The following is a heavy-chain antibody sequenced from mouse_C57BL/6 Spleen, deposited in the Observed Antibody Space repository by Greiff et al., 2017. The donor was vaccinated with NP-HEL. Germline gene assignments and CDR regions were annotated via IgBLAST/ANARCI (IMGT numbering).Heavy chain of an antibody. V-gene: IGHV1-63*01. D-gene: IGHD1-1*01. CDR3: ARHYYYGSSAYWYFDV. J-gene: IGHJ1*03. CDR1: GYTFTNYW. Sequence: QVQLKQSGAELVRPGTSVKMSCKASGYTFTNYWIGWAKQRPGHGLEWIGDIYPGGGYTNYNEKFKGKATLTADKSSSTAYMQFSSLTSEDSAIYYCARHYYYGSSAYWYFDVWGTGTTVTVSS. CDR2: IYPGGGYT.